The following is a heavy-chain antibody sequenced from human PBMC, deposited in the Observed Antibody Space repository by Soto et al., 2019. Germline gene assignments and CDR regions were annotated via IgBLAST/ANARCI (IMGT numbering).Heavy chain of an antibody. D-gene: IGHD6-13*01. CDR3: AKDLQGASSSWNYYYGMDV. V-gene: IGHV3-23*01. J-gene: IGHJ6*02. Sequence: GGSLRLSCAASGFTFSSYAMSWVRQAPGKGLEWVSAISGSGGSTYYADSVKGRFTISRDNSKNTLYLQMNSLRAEDTAVYYCAKDLQGASSSWNYYYGMDVWGQGTTVTISS. CDR1: GFTFSSYA. CDR2: ISGSGGST.